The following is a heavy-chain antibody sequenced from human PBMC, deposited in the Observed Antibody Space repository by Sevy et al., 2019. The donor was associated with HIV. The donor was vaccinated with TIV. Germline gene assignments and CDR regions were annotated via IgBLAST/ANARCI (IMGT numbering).Heavy chain of an antibody. D-gene: IGHD3-22*01. CDR2: ISWNGENM. CDR1: GFMFDAYV. J-gene: IGHJ4*02. Sequence: SLRLSCAVSGFMFDAYVMHWVRQSPWKGLEWVSSISWNGENMGYADFVKGRFTISRDNAKKSLYLQMNGLRVEDTALFYCVKGMDSAGKYVNFDSWGQGTLVTVSS. V-gene: IGHV3-9*01. CDR3: VKGMDSAGKYVNFDS.